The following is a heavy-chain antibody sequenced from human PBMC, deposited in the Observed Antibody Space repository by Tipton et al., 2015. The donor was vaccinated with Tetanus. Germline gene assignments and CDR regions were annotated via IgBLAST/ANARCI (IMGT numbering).Heavy chain of an antibody. J-gene: IGHJ4*02. CDR1: GGSLITGGHY. CDR3: ARGPLDTARHFDF. D-gene: IGHD5-18*01. CDR2: VYYTGKT. V-gene: IGHV4-31*02. Sequence: LRLSCSVSGGSLITGGHYWSWLRQLPGKGLEWIGCVYYTGKTYSNPSLQTRLTMSVDTSKDQFSLRLTSVTAADTAIYYCARGPLDTARHFDFWGQGTLVTVPT.